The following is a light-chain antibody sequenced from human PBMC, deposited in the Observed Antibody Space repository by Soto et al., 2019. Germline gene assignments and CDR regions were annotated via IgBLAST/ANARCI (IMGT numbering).Light chain of an antibody. V-gene: IGLV1-44*01. J-gene: IGLJ3*02. CDR1: SSNIGSNT. CDR2: SNN. CDR3: AAWDDSLNGRWV. Sequence: QSVLTQPPSASGTPGQRVTISCSGSSSNIGSNTVNWYQQLPGTAPKLLIYSNNQRPSGVPDRFSGSKSGTSASLAISGLQSEDEADYYCAAWDDSLNGRWVFGGGTKLPVL.